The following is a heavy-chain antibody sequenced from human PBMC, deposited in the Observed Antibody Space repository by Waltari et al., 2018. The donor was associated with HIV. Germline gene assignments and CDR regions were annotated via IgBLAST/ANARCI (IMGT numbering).Heavy chain of an antibody. CDR3: ARDSTLIVVVTLDFDY. CDR2: INPNNGGT. J-gene: IGHJ4*02. Sequence: QVQLVQSGAEVKKPGASVKVSCKASGYTFTGYYMHWVRQAPGQGLEWMGRINPNNGGTNYAQKFQGRVTMTRDTSISTAYMELSRLRSDDTAVYYCARDSTLIVVVTLDFDYWGQGTLVTVSS. V-gene: IGHV1-2*06. CDR1: GYTFTGYY. D-gene: IGHD3-22*01.